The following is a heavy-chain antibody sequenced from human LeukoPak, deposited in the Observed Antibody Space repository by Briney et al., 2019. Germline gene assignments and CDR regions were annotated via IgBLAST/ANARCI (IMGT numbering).Heavy chain of an antibody. Sequence: ASVKVSCKASGYTFTGYYMHWVRQAPGQGLEWMGWINPNSGGTNYAQKLQGRVTMTTDTSTSTAYMELRSLRSDDTAVYYCARYRTGVSYYFDYWGQGTLVTVSS. CDR3: ARYRTGVSYYFDY. CDR1: GYTFTGYY. D-gene: IGHD3-16*02. J-gene: IGHJ4*02. CDR2: INPNSGGT. V-gene: IGHV1-2*02.